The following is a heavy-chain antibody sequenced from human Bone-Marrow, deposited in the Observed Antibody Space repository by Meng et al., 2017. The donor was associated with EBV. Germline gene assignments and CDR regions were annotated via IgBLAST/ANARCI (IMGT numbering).Heavy chain of an antibody. CDR2: INHSGST. J-gene: IGHJ4*02. CDR3: ATKGYCSGGSCYSTTFPRYFDY. Sequence: VQLKRVGAGLLTPSETLSLTCAVYGGSFSGYYWSWIRQPPGKGLEWIGEINHSGSTNYNPSLKSRVTISVDTSKNQFSLKLSSVTAADTAVYYCATKGYCSGGSCYSTTFPRYFDYWGQGTLVTVSS. D-gene: IGHD2-15*01. V-gene: IGHV4-34*01. CDR1: GGSFSGYY.